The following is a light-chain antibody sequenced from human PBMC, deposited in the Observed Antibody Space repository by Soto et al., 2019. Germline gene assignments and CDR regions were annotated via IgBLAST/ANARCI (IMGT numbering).Light chain of an antibody. CDR2: SNN. V-gene: IGLV1-44*01. CDR3: AAWDDSLNVWV. J-gene: IGLJ3*02. CDR1: TSNIGSNT. Sequence: QSVLTQPPSASGTPGQRVTISCSGSTSNIGSNTVNWYQQLPGTAPKLLIYSNNHRPSGVPDRFSGSKSGTSASLAISGLQSEDEADYYCAAWDDSLNVWVFGGGTKVTVL.